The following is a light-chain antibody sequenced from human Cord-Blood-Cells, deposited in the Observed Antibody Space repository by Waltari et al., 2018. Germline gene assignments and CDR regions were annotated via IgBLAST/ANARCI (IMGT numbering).Light chain of an antibody. CDR3: QQYYSTPPT. CDR1: QSVLYSSNNKNY. V-gene: IGKV4-1*01. Sequence: DIVMTQSPDSLAVSLGARATINCKSSQSVLYSSNNKNYLAWYQQKPGQPPKRLIYWASTRESGVPDRFSGSGSGTDFTLTISSLQAEDVAVYYCQQYYSTPPTFGQGTKVEIK. CDR2: WAS. J-gene: IGKJ1*01.